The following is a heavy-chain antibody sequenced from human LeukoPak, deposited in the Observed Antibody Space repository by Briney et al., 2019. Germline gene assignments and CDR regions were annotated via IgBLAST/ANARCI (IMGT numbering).Heavy chain of an antibody. CDR3: ARDDYYDSSGYEHHFDY. D-gene: IGHD3-22*01. CDR2: ISSSSSTI. V-gene: IGHV3-48*02. J-gene: IGHJ4*02. Sequence: GGSLRLSCVTSGFTFSPYWMSWVRQAPGKGLEWVSYISSSSSTIYYADSVKGRFTISRDNAKNSLYLQMNSLRDEDTAVYYCARDDYYDSSGYEHHFDYWGQGTLVTVSS. CDR1: GFTFSPYW.